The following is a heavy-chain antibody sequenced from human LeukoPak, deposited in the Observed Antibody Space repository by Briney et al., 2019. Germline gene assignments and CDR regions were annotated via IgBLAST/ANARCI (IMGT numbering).Heavy chain of an antibody. CDR1: GGSITITNY. CDR2: VNLQGST. Sequence: PSHTLSLTCGVSGGSITITNYWTWVRQPPGKGLEWIGEVNLQGSTNYNPSLMGRVAISVDTSENHISLQLTSVTAADTAVYYCAREGGPYRPLDYSGQGTLVTVSS. J-gene: IGHJ4*02. CDR3: AREGGPYRPLDY. V-gene: IGHV4-4*02.